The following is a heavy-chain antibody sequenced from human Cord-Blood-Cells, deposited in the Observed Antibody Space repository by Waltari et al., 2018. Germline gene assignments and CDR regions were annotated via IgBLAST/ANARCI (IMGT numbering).Heavy chain of an antibody. CDR1: GFTFSSYA. J-gene: IGHJ4*02. V-gene: IGHV3-23*01. CDR2: ISGSGGST. D-gene: IGHD3-10*01. CDR3: AKSPVYGSGRSY. Sequence: EVQLLESGGGLVQPGGSLRLSCAASGFTFSSYAMSWVRQAQGKGLGWVSAISGSGGSTYDADSVKGRFTISRDNSKNTLYLQMNSLRAEDTAVYYCAKSPVYGSGRSYWGQGTLVTVSS.